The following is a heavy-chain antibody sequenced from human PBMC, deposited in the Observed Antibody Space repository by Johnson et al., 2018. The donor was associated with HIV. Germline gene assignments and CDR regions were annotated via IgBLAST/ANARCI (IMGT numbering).Heavy chain of an antibody. CDR2: IHYDGSNK. CDR1: GLTFSSYG. V-gene: IGHV3-30*02. J-gene: IGHJ3*02. CDR3: TTGSRIQFWFNDAFDI. Sequence: QVQLVESGGGVVQPGGSLRLSCAAPGLTFSSYGMHWVRQAPGKGLEWVAFIHYDGSNKYYADSVKGRFPISRDNSKNTLYLQMNSLKIEDTAVYYCTTGSRIQFWFNDAFDIWGQGTMVTVSS. D-gene: IGHD5-18*01.